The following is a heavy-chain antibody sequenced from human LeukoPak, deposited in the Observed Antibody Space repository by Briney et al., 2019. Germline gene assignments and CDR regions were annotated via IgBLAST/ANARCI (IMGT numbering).Heavy chain of an antibody. Sequence: SETLSLTCTVSGASISTYYWSWIRQPAGKGLEWIGRIYTGGSTNYNPSLKSRATMSVDMSKNQFSLKLTSVTAADTAVYYCARGFRGDNFDYWGQGTLVTVSS. CDR3: ARGFRGDNFDY. V-gene: IGHV4-4*07. J-gene: IGHJ4*02. CDR1: GASISTYY. CDR2: IYTGGST. D-gene: IGHD7-27*01.